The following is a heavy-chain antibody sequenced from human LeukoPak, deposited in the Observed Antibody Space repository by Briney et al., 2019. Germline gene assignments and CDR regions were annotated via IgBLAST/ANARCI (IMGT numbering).Heavy chain of an antibody. J-gene: IGHJ4*02. V-gene: IGHV3-23*01. D-gene: IGHD3-3*01. CDR2: ISGSGGST. Sequence: LTGGSLRLSCAASGFTFSSYGMSWVRQAPGKGLEWVSAISGSGGSTYYADSVKGRFTISRDNSKNTLYLQMNSLRAEDTAVYYCAKATPGLEYYFDYWGQGTLVTVSS. CDR3: AKATPGLEYYFDY. CDR1: GFTFSSYG.